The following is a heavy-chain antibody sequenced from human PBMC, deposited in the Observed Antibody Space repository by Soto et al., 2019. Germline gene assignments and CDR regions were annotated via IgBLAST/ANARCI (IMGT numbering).Heavy chain of an antibody. CDR3: ARHSGYDYVFDY. CDR2: INPNNGDT. CDR1: GYTFTGSY. J-gene: IGHJ4*02. D-gene: IGHD5-12*01. Sequence: ASVKVSCKASGYTFTGSYIHWVRRAPGQGLEWMGWINPNNGDTHYAQKFHGRVSMTRDTSTSTAYMELSSLRFDDTAVYYCARHSGYDYVFDYWGQGTLVTVSS. V-gene: IGHV1-2*02.